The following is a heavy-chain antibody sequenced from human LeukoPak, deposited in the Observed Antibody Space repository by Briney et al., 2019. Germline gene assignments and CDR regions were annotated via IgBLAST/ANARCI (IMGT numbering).Heavy chain of an antibody. CDR2: ISSNGGST. Sequence: AGRSLRLSCAASGFTFSSYAMHWVRQAPGKGLEYVSAISSNGGSTYYADSVKGRFTISRDNSKNTLYLQMSSLRAEDTAVYYCVKPRDRFDWLLPQFDYWGQGTLVTVSS. D-gene: IGHD3-9*01. CDR3: VKPRDRFDWLLPQFDY. V-gene: IGHV3-64D*06. CDR1: GFTFSSYA. J-gene: IGHJ4*02.